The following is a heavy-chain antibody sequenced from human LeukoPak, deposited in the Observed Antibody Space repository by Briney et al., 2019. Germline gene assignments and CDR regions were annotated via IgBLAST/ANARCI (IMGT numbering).Heavy chain of an antibody. J-gene: IGHJ4*02. CDR1: GFTFSSYA. CDR2: ISGSGGST. CDR3: ATQGEYYDSSGYQFPFDY. V-gene: IGHV3-23*01. D-gene: IGHD3-22*01. Sequence: GGSLRLSCAASGFTFSSYAMSWVRQAPGKGLEWVSAISGSGGSTYYADSVKGRFTISRDNSKNTLYLQMNSLRVEDMAVYYCATQGEYYDSSGYQFPFDYWGQGTLVTVSS.